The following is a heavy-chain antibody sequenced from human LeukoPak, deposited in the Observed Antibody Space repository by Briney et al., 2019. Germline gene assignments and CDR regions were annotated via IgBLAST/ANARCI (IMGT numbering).Heavy chain of an antibody. CDR3: ARARGGSGSGYYYVRY. V-gene: IGHV1-8*01. D-gene: IGHD3-22*01. CDR2: MNPNSGNT. J-gene: IGHJ4*02. Sequence: VASVKVSCKASGYTFTSYDIHWVRQATGQGLEWMGWMNPNSGNTGYAQKFQGRVTMTRNTSISTAYMELSSLRSEDTAVYYCARARGGSGSGYYYVRYWGQGTLVTVSS. CDR1: GYTFTSYD.